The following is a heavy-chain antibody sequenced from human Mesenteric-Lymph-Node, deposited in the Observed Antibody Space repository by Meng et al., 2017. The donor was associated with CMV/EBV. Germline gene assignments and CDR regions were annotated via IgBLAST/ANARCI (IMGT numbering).Heavy chain of an antibody. CDR2: INSDGSST. CDR1: GFTFSSYW. Sequence: GESLKISCAASGFTFSSYWMHWVRQAPGKGLVWVSRINSDGSSTNYADSVKGRFTISRDNAKNALYLQMNSLRVEDTAVYYCAGNWDWGQGTLVTVSS. J-gene: IGHJ4*02. V-gene: IGHV3-74*01. CDR3: AGNWD. D-gene: IGHD7-27*01.